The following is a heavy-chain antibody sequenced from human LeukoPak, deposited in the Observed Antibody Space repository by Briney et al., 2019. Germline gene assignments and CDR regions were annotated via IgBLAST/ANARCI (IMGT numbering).Heavy chain of an antibody. J-gene: IGHJ4*02. V-gene: IGHV1-8*01. Sequence: ASVKVSCKASGYTFTSYDINWVRQATGQGLEWMGWMNPNSGNTGYSQKFQGRVTMTRNTSISTAYMELSSLRSEDTAVYYCARVKGRIVRGVTTTGFDYWGQGTLVTVSS. CDR2: MNPNSGNT. D-gene: IGHD3-10*01. CDR3: ARVKGRIVRGVTTTGFDY. CDR1: GYTFTSYD.